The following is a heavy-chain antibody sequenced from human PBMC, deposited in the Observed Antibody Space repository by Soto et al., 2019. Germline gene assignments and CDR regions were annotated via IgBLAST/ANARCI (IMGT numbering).Heavy chain of an antibody. J-gene: IGHJ4*02. V-gene: IGHV4-61*01. CDR1: GGSVSSGSYY. Sequence: SETLSLTCTVSGGSVSSGSYYWSWIRQPPGKGLEWIGYIYYSGSTNYNPSLKSRVTISVDTSKNQFSLKLSSVTAADTAVYYCARGGRSTLFDYWGQGTLVTVSS. CDR3: ARGGRSTLFDY. CDR2: IYYSGST. D-gene: IGHD1-26*01.